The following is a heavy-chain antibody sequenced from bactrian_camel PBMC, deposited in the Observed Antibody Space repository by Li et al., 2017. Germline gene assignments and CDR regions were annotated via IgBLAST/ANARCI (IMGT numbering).Heavy chain of an antibody. CDR1: EFTYSSWC. CDR3: AAQAPLWCSTLPTLI. V-gene: IGHV3S26*01. D-gene: IGHD6*01. J-gene: IGHJ6*01. Sequence: HVQLVESGGGSVQAGGSLRVSCVACEFTYSSWCIAWFRQAPGKEREGIASIDTGGYISYASAVTGRFTITKDFAGRTLYLEMNKLKPGDTAMYYCAAQAPLWCSTLPTLIIGAGGPRSPSP. CDR2: IDTGGYI.